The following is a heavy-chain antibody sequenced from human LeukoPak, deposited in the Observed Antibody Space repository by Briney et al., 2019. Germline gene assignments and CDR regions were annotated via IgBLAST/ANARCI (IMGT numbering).Heavy chain of an antibody. D-gene: IGHD6-19*01. CDR2: INPNRGDT. J-gene: IGHJ2*01. Sequence: ASVKVSCKASGGTFSSYAISWVRQAPGQGLEWMGRINPNRGDTKPAQKFQGRVTMTRDTSISVACMELSSLQSDDTAVYYCARNPDEHWLDESENWYFDLWGSGTLVTVSS. CDR1: GGTFSSYA. V-gene: IGHV1-2*06. CDR3: ARNPDEHWLDESENWYFDL.